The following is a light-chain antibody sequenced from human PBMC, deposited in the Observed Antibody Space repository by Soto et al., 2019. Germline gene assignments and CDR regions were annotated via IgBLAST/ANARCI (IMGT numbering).Light chain of an antibody. CDR3: QQANRPPIT. J-gene: IGKJ5*01. CDR1: QDIGSW. CDR2: GAS. Sequence: DIHMTQSPSSVSASVGYRFTIVCRASQDIGSWLAWFQQKPGKAPELLIYGASNLQSGVPSRFSGSGSGTDFTLTISSLQPEDFETYYCQQANRPPITFGQGTRLEIK. V-gene: IGKV1D-12*01.